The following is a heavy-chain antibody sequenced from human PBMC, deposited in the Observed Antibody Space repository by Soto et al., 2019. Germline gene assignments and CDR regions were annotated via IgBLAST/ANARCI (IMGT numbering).Heavy chain of an antibody. CDR1: GGSISSYY. CDR2: IYYSGST. J-gene: IGHJ6*02. CDR3: AREGVRGVMSGYYGMDV. Sequence: SETLSLTCTVSGGSISSYYWSWIRQPPGKGLEWIGYIYYSGSTNYNPSLKSRVTISVDTSKNQFSVKLSSVTAADTAVYYCAREGVRGVMSGYYGMDVWGQGTTVTVSS. D-gene: IGHD3-10*01. V-gene: IGHV4-59*01.